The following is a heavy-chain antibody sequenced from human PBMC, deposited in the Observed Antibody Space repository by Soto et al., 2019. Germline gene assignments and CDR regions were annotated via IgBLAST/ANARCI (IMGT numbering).Heavy chain of an antibody. Sequence: GESLKISCKGSGYRFTSYWIGWVRQIPGKGLEWMGIILPDDSDTKYSPSFQGHVTISADKSINTAYLQWTSLKATDTGIYYCARHAGPEMAAIPGVYWGQGTLVSVSS. J-gene: IGHJ4*02. CDR2: ILPDDSDT. CDR3: ARHAGPEMAAIPGVY. CDR1: GYRFTSYW. V-gene: IGHV5-51*01. D-gene: IGHD2-21*02.